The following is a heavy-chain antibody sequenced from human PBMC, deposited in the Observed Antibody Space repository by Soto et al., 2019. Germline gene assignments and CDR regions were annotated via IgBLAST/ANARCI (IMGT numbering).Heavy chain of an antibody. CDR3: TRVLMATIIGPDAFDI. D-gene: IGHD5-12*01. J-gene: IGHJ3*02. CDR2: IRSKAYGGTT. CDR1: GFTFGDYA. V-gene: IGHV3-49*04. Sequence: GGSLRLSCTASGFTFGDYAMSWVRQAPGKGLEWVGFIRSKAYGGTTEYAASVKGRFTISRDDSKSIAYLQMNSLKTEDTAVYYCTRVLMATIIGPDAFDIWGQGTMVT.